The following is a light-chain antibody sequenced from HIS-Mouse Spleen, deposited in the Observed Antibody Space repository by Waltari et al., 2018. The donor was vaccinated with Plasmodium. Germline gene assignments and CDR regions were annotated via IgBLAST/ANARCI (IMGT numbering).Light chain of an antibody. CDR1: SSDVGGYNY. V-gene: IGLV2-8*01. Sequence: QSALTQPPSASGSPGQSVTISCTGPSSDVGGYNYVSWYQQHPGKAPKLMIYEVSKRPSGVPDRFSGSKSGNTASLTVSGLQAEDEADYYCSSYAGSSVFGTGTKVTVL. J-gene: IGLJ1*01. CDR2: EVS. CDR3: SSYAGSSV.